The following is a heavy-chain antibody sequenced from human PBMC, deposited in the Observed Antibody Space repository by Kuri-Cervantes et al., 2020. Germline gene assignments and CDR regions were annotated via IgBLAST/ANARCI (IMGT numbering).Heavy chain of an antibody. Sequence: ASVKVSCKASGYTFTSYYMHWVRQAPGQGLEWMGIINPSGGSTSYAQKFQGRVTMTRDTSTSTAYMELRSLRSDDTAVYYCARDHPPYYYYYGMDVWGQGTTVTVSS. J-gene: IGHJ6*02. CDR1: GYTFTSYY. V-gene: IGHV1-46*01. CDR3: ARDHPPYYYYYGMDV. CDR2: INPSGGST.